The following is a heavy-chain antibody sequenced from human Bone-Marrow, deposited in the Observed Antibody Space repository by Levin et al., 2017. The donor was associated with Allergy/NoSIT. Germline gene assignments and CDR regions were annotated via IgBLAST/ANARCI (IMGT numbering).Heavy chain of an antibody. J-gene: IGHJ4*02. D-gene: IGHD1-1*01. Sequence: GGSLRLSCAGSGFIFSAFSMGWVRQTPGKRLEWVSSINTRSDYIYYADSVKGRFTISRDNANNSLYLHLNSLRAEDSAVYYCAREGSVTGTPMKYWGQGAQVIVSA. CDR1: GFIFSAFS. CDR2: INTRSDYI. CDR3: AREGSVTGTPMKY. V-gene: IGHV3-21*01.